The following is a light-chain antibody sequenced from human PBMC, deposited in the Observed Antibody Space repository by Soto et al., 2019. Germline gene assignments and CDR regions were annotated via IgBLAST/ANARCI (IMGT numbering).Light chain of an antibody. CDR1: QSVSRY. V-gene: IGKV3D-15*01. Sequence: EIVMTQSPATLSVSPGERVTLSCRASQSVSRYVAWYQQKPGQAPRVVIYGASTRATGIPARFSGSGSGTEFTLTITSLQSEDVAVYYCQQFDNWLSITFGQGTRLEIK. CDR3: QQFDNWLSIT. J-gene: IGKJ5*01. CDR2: GAS.